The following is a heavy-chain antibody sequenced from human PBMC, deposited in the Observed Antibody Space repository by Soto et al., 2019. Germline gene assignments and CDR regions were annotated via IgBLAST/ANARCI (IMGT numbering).Heavy chain of an antibody. Sequence: QVQLVQSGAEVKKSGASVKVSCKASRYTFISYDINWVRQATGQGLEWMGWMNPNSGNTGYAQKFQGRITMTRNTATNTAYRELRSLRSEDTAVYYGARGQEVWWNAGPLGLHGLDVWGQGTTVTVAS. CDR3: ARGQEVWWNAGPLGLHGLDV. D-gene: IGHD3-16*01. V-gene: IGHV1-8*01. CDR2: MNPNSGNT. J-gene: IGHJ6*02. CDR1: RYTFISYD.